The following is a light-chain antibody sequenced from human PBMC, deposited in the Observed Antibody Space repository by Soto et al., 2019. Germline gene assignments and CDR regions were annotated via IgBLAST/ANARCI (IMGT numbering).Light chain of an antibody. CDR2: DAS. Sequence: EILMTQSPATLSLSPGEGVTLSCRAAQDVTNSVAWYQQKSGQAPRLLIYDASARASGVSARFSGSGSGTDFTLTISGLQSEDSAVYFCQQYIRRPLSFGQGTRLE. J-gene: IGKJ5*01. CDR1: QDVTNS. V-gene: IGKV3-15*01. CDR3: QQYIRRPLS.